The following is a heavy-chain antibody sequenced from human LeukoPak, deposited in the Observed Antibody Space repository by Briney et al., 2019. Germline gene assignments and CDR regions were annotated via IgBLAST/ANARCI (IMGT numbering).Heavy chain of an antibody. CDR2: INSDGSTT. CDR1: GFIFSSYW. V-gene: IGHV3-74*01. CDR3: ARRYRTGGSCYADY. D-gene: IGHD2-15*01. Sequence: GESLRLSCAASGFIFSSYWMHWVRQAPGKGLVWVSRINSDGSTTNYADSVKGRFTISRDNAKNTLYLQMNSVRADDTAVYYCARRYRTGGSCYADYWGQGALVTVSP. J-gene: IGHJ4*02.